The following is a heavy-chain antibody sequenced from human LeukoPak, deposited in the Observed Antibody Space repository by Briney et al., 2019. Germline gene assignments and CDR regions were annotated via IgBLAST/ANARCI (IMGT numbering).Heavy chain of an antibody. CDR2: ISAGGGGS. Sequence: RGSLRLSCAASRVTPSSNSMSSVPQGPGKGLEWVSSISAGGGGSYYADSVQGPVTLSTDTSQNTLCLHMSSPRAAETAVYYCAKGVRMVRGVIVTNYYFDYWGQGTLVTVSS. J-gene: IGHJ4*02. CDR1: RVTPSSNS. CDR3: AKGVRMVRGVIVTNYYFDY. V-gene: IGHV3-23*01. D-gene: IGHD3-10*01.